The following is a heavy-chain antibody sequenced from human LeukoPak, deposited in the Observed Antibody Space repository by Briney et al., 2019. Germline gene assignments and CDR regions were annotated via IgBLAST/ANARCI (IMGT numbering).Heavy chain of an antibody. D-gene: IGHD3-10*01. V-gene: IGHV3-21*01. J-gene: IGHJ4*02. Sequence: GGYLRLSCATSGFTFSHFSFKWVRQAPGKGLEWVASIYVTGDYIYYADSVKGRATISRDNAKNSVYLQMNSLRADDTAIYYCAREFNTIGNFDFWGQGILVTVSS. CDR3: AREFNTIGNFDF. CDR1: GFTFSHFS. CDR2: IYVTGDYI.